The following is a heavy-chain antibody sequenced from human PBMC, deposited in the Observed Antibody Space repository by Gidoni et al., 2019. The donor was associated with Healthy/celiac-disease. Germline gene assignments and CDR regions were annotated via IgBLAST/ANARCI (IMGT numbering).Heavy chain of an antibody. V-gene: IGHV3-23*01. Sequence: EVQLLESGGGLVQPGGCRRLSCAAYGVTFSSYAMSWVRPARGKGLVWVSAISGGGGSTYYADFVKGRFTISRDNSKNTLYLKMNSLRAEDTAVYYCAKDPVTGPYGDENYYSYGMDVWGQGTTVTVSS. J-gene: IGHJ6*02. D-gene: IGHD4-17*01. CDR2: ISGGGGST. CDR1: GVTFSSYA. CDR3: AKDPVTGPYGDENYYSYGMDV.